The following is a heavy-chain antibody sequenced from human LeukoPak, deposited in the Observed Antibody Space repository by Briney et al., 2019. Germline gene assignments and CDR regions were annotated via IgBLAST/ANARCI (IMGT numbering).Heavy chain of an antibody. V-gene: IGHV3-7*01. Sequence: GGSLRLSCAAPGFTFSSYWMSWVRQAPGKGLEWVANIKQDGSEKYYVDSVKGRFTISRDNAKNSLYLQMNSLRAEDTAVYYCARPNYDFWSGRGSFDYWGQGTLVTVSS. CDR1: GFTFSSYW. D-gene: IGHD3-3*01. J-gene: IGHJ4*02. CDR2: IKQDGSEK. CDR3: ARPNYDFWSGRGSFDY.